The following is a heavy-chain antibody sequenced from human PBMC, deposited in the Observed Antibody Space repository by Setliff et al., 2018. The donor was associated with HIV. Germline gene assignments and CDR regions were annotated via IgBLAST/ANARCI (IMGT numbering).Heavy chain of an antibody. CDR1: GFRFSNQG. V-gene: IGHV3-30*03. D-gene: IGHD3-10*01. Sequence: GGSLRLSCADSGFRFSNQGMHWVRQAPGKGLEWVAVISYDGSVKYSADSVKGRFTISRDNSKNTLYLQMNNLRAEDTAVYYCATPSGNYNYWGQGTLVTVSS. CDR3: ATPSGNYNY. CDR2: ISYDGSVK. J-gene: IGHJ4*02.